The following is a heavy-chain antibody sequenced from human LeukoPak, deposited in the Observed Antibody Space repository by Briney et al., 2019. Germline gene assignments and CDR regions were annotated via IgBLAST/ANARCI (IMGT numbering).Heavy chain of an antibody. Sequence: GESLKISCKGSGYSFTSYWISWVRQMPGKGLEWMGRIDPSDSYTNYSPSFQGHVTISADKSISTAYLQWSSLKASDTAMYYCARRHVDSSGDLGHIDYWGQGTLVTVSS. CDR2: IDPSDSYT. J-gene: IGHJ4*02. V-gene: IGHV5-10-1*01. CDR1: GYSFTSYW. D-gene: IGHD3-16*01. CDR3: ARRHVDSSGDLGHIDY.